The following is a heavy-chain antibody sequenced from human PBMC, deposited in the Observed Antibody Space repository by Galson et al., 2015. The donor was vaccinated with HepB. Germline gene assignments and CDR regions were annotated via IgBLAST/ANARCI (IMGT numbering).Heavy chain of an antibody. CDR2: ISWNSGSI. V-gene: IGHV3-9*01. CDR3: AKDKGLQLWLSAFDI. J-gene: IGHJ3*02. D-gene: IGHD5-18*01. Sequence: SLRLSCAASGFTFDDYAMHWVRQAPGKGLEWVSGISWNSGSIGYADSVKGRFTISRDNAKNSLYLQMSSLRAEDTALYYCAKDKGLQLWLSAFDIWGQGTMVTVSS. CDR1: GFTFDDYA.